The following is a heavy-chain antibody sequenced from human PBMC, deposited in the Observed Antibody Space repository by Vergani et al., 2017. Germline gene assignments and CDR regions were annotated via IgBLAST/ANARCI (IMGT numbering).Heavy chain of an antibody. J-gene: IGHJ4*02. CDR1: GFTSSYYG. CDR3: ARGDYGILTGYRY. Sequence: QVHLVESGGGVVQPGRSLRLSRVVSGFTSSYYGMHWVRQAPGQGLEWMGIINPSGGHTNYAQKFQGRVTMTRDTSTSTVYMELSSLRSEDTAIYYCARGDYGILTGYRYWGQGTLVTVSA. CDR2: INPSGGHT. D-gene: IGHD3-9*01. V-gene: IGHV1-46*03.